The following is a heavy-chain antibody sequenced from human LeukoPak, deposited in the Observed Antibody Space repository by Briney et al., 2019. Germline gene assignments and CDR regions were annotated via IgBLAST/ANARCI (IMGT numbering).Heavy chain of an antibody. V-gene: IGHV3-30*04. CDR3: AKDVGKWESLHFFDY. CDR1: GLTFSSYA. Sequence: GGSLRLSCAASGLTFSSYAMHWVRQAPGKGLEWVAVISYDGSNKYYADSVKGRFTISRDDPRNTLYLQMNSLRGDDTAVYYCAKDVGKWESLHFFDYWGQGTLVTVSS. D-gene: IGHD1-26*01. CDR2: ISYDGSNK. J-gene: IGHJ4*02.